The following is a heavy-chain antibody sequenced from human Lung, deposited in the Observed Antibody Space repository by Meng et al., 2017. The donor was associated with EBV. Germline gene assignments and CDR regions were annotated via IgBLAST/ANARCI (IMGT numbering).Heavy chain of an antibody. Sequence: VHLVRLGGEVKKHGASVKVSCKASGDTFTNDGITWVRQATGQELEWTGWISAYNGNTKYAQTLQGRLTMTTDTSTSTAYMELRSLRSDDTAVYYCARVEVGITSGDYWGQGTLVTVSS. J-gene: IGHJ4*02. CDR2: ISAYNGNT. CDR3: ARVEVGITSGDY. D-gene: IGHD1-26*01. V-gene: IGHV1-18*01. CDR1: GDTFTNDG.